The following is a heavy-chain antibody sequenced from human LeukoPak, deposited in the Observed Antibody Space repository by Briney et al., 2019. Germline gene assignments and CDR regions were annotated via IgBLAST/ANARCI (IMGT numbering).Heavy chain of an antibody. D-gene: IGHD3-10*01. J-gene: IGHJ3*02. CDR2: ITWNGGSI. CDR1: GFTFHGHG. CDR3: VKDGSYIAFDI. V-gene: IGHV3-20*04. Sequence: PGGSLRLSCVASGFTFHGHGMNWVRQAPGKGLGWVSGITWNGGSISYADFVKGRFTISRDNTKNSLYLQMTSLKVEDTALYYCVKDGSYIAFDIWGLGTMVTVSS.